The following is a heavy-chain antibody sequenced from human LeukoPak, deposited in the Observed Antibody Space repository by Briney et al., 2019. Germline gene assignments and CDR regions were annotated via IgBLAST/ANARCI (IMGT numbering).Heavy chain of an antibody. CDR3: AKDIWAIAVAEPFDY. CDR2: IRYDGSNK. D-gene: IGHD6-19*01. Sequence: GGSLRLSCAASGFTFSSYGMHWVRQAPGKGLEWVAFIRYDGSNKYYADSVKGRFTISRDNSKNTLYLQMNSLRAEDTAVYYCAKDIWAIAVAEPFDYWGLGTLVTVSS. V-gene: IGHV3-30*02. CDR1: GFTFSSYG. J-gene: IGHJ4*02.